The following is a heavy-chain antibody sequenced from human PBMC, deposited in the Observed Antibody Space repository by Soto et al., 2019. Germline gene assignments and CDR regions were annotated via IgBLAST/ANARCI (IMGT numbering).Heavy chain of an antibody. J-gene: IGHJ5*02. CDR1: GFTFSSYA. D-gene: IGHD3-16*01. Sequence: AASGFTFSSYAMSWVRQAPGKGLEWVSAISGSGGSTYYADSVKGRFTISRDNSKNTLYLQMNSLRAADTAVYYCAKEPPARGGGWFDPWCQGTLVTVSS. CDR2: ISGSGGST. CDR3: AKEPPARGGGWFDP. V-gene: IGHV3-23*01.